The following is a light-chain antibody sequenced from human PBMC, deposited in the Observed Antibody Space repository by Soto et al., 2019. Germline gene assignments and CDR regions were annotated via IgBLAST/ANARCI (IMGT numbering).Light chain of an antibody. CDR3: QQYGVSPRT. CDR1: QSVSSSY. Sequence: EIVLPQSPDTLSLSPGASATLSCRASQSVSSSYLAWYQQRPGQAPRLLIYGASSRATGIPYRFSGSGSGTDFSLTISRLEPEDFAVYYCQQYGVSPRTFGQGTKVDI. CDR2: GAS. J-gene: IGKJ1*01. V-gene: IGKV3-20*01.